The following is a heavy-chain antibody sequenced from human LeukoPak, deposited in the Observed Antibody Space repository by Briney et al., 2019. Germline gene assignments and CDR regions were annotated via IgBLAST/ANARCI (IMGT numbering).Heavy chain of an antibody. V-gene: IGHV1-24*01. D-gene: IGHD2-2*01. J-gene: IGHJ6*04. Sequence: ASVKVSCKVSGYTLTELSMHWVRQAPGKGLEWMGGFDPEDGETIYAQKFQGRVTMTEDTSTDTAYMELSSLRSEDTAVYYCATDVYCSSTSCMDVWGKGTTVTVSP. CDR2: FDPEDGET. CDR1: GYTLTELS. CDR3: ATDVYCSSTSCMDV.